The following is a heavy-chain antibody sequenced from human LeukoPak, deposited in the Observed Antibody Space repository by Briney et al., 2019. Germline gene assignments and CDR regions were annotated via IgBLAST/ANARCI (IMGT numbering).Heavy chain of an antibody. D-gene: IGHD3-22*01. J-gene: IGHJ4*02. CDR2: MNPNSGNT. Sequence: GASVKVSCKASGYTFTSCDINWVRQATGQGLEWMGWMNPNSGNTGYAQKFQGRVTMTRNTSISTAYMELSSLRSEDTAVYYCARGRYYDSSGSTTFDYWGQGTLVTVSS. V-gene: IGHV1-8*01. CDR1: GYTFTSCD. CDR3: ARGRYYDSSGSTTFDY.